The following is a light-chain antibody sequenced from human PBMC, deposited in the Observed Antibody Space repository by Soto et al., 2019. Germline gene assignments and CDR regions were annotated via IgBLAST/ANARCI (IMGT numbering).Light chain of an antibody. J-gene: IGKJ1*01. V-gene: IGKV3-15*01. CDR1: QSISSD. CDR2: GAS. CDR3: QQYKKWPGT. Sequence: EIMMTQSPATLSVSPGERATLSCRASQSISSDLAWYQQKPGQAPRLLIYGASTRATGVPARVSGSGSGTEFTLTLSSLQSEDFAVYYCQQYKKWPGTVGQGTKVEIK.